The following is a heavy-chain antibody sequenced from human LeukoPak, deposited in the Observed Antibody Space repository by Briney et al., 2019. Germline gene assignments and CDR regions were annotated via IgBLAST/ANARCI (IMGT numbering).Heavy chain of an antibody. CDR3: VRAPRYCSGGSCYPDY. V-gene: IGHV3-74*03. D-gene: IGHD2-15*01. Sequence: QPGGSLRLSCAASGFIFRSHWMDWVRQAPGKGLVWVPRINSDGSSTTYADSVKGRFIIARDNAENTLYLQMNSLRVEDTAVYYCVRAPRYCSGGSCYPDYWGQGTLVTVSS. CDR1: GFIFRSHW. CDR2: INSDGSST. J-gene: IGHJ4*02.